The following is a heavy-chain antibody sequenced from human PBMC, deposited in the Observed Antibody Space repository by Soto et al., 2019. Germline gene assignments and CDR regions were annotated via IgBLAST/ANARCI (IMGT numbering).Heavy chain of an antibody. V-gene: IGHV3-30*03. J-gene: IGHJ4*02. Sequence: GGSLRLSCAASGFTFSSYGMHWVRQAPGKGLEWVAVISYDGSNKYYADSVKGRFAISRDNSKNTLYLQMNSLRAEDTAVYYCTTSTDYWGQGTLVTVSS. CDR2: ISYDGSNK. CDR3: TTSTDY. CDR1: GFTFSSYG.